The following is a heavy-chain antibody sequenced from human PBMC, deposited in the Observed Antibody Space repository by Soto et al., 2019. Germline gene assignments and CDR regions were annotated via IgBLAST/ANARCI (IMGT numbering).Heavy chain of an antibody. D-gene: IGHD5-12*01. Sequence: SETLSLTCTVSGGSISSYYWSCIRQPPWKGLEWIGYIYSSGSTNYNPSLKSRVTISVDTSKNQVSLKLTSVTVADTAVYFCANQRSRDGYNFIEYWGQGIQVTVSS. V-gene: IGHV4-59*08. CDR3: ANQRSRDGYNFIEY. J-gene: IGHJ4*02. CDR1: GGSISSYY. CDR2: IYSSGST.